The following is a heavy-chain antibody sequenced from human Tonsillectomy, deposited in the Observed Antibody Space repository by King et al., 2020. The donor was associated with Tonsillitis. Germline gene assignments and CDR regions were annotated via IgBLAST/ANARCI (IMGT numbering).Heavy chain of an antibody. CDR2: ISSRDATT. Sequence: VQLVESGGGLVKPGGSLRLSCAASGFMFSDFYMSWIRQAPGKGLEWVSYISSRDATTYYADSVKGRLTISRDNAKNSLYLQMHSLRAEDTAVDYCARDTYYSDNTYDYWGQGTLVTVSS. CDR1: GFMFSDFY. J-gene: IGHJ4*02. D-gene: IGHD3-22*01. CDR3: ARDTYYSDNTYDY. V-gene: IGHV3-11*01.